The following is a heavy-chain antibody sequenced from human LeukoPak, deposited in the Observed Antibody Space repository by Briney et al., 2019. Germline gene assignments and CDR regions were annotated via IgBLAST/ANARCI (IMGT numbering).Heavy chain of an antibody. Sequence: SETLSLTCTVSGYSISSGYYWGWIRQPPGKGLEWIGRISTRGNADYNPSLKSRVTLSVDTSKNQFSLKLSSVTAADTAMYYCASDSFYDSGGYFYYWGQGTLVTVSS. V-gene: IGHV4-38-2*02. CDR3: ASDSFYDSGGYFYY. D-gene: IGHD3-22*01. CDR2: ISTRGNA. CDR1: GYSISSGYY. J-gene: IGHJ4*02.